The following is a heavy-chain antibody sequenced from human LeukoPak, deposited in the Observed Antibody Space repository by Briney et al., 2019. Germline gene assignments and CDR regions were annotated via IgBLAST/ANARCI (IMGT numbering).Heavy chain of an antibody. Sequence: GGSLRLSCAASGFTFSSYTMNWVRQAPGKGLEWVAFISSTSSIIYYADSVKGRFTISRDNAKSSLYLQMNSLRAEDTAVYYCARDITSARPRDFDHWGQGTLVTVSS. CDR2: ISSTSSII. CDR1: GFTFSSYT. D-gene: IGHD6-13*01. V-gene: IGHV3-48*04. J-gene: IGHJ4*02. CDR3: ARDITSARPRDFDH.